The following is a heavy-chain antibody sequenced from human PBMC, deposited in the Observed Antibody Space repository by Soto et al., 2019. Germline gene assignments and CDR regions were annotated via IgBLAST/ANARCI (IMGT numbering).Heavy chain of an antibody. CDR2: IYYSGST. CDR3: ARYRRYSSSWFMLYYFDY. Sequence: SETLSLTCTVSGGSISSSSYYWGWIRQPPGKGLEWIGSIYYSGSTYYNPSLKSRGPISVDTAKNQFSLKLSSVTAADTAVYYCARYRRYSSSWFMLYYFDYWGQGTLVTVSS. CDR1: GGSISSSSYY. J-gene: IGHJ4*02. D-gene: IGHD6-13*01. V-gene: IGHV4-39*07.